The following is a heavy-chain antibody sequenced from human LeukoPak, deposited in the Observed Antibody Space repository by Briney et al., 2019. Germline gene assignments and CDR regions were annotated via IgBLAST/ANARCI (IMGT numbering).Heavy chain of an antibody. Sequence: QPGGSLRLSCAVSGFTFSSYAMSWVRQAPGKGLEWVSAISGSGGSTYYADSVKGRFTISRDNSKNTLYLQMNSLRAEDTAVYYCAKDPSGGYYYDSSGYYYVGDYWGQGTLVTVSS. CDR3: AKDPSGGYYYDSSGYYYVGDY. V-gene: IGHV3-23*01. D-gene: IGHD3-22*01. CDR2: ISGSGGST. CDR1: GFTFSSYA. J-gene: IGHJ4*02.